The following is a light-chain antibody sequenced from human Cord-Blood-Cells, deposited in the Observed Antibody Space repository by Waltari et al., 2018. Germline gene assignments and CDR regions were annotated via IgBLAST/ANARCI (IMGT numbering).Light chain of an antibody. J-gene: IGLJ1*01. V-gene: IGLV2-14*01. CDR2: DVS. CDR1: SSDVGGYNY. CDR3: SSYTSSSSYV. Sequence: QSALTQPASVSGSPGQSITISCTGTSSDVGGYNYVSWYQQHPGKAPKLMIYDVSMRPSGVSNRFSGSKSGNTASLTISGLQAEDEADYYCSSYTSSSSYVFGTGTKVTVL.